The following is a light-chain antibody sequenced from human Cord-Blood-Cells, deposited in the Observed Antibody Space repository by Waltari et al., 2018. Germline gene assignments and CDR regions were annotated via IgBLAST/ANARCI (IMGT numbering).Light chain of an antibody. CDR3: CSYAGSSTWV. V-gene: IGLV2-23*01. J-gene: IGLJ3*02. CDR1: RSVVGGYTL. Sequence: QTSLSHPPPGPGPPEPSSPFPATGTRSVVGGYTLVPWYQRHPGKAPKLRIHEGSKRPAGVSNRFSGSRSGNTASLTISGLQAEDEADYYCCSYAGSSTWVFGGGTKLTVL. CDR2: EGS.